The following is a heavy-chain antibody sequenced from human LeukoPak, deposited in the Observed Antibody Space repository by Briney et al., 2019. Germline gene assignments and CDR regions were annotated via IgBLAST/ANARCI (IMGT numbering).Heavy chain of an antibody. D-gene: IGHD3-3*01. CDR3: ARDRAWNYFDY. Sequence: GGSLRLSCAPSGFTFSRHGMHWVRQAPGKGLEWVAIISNDGSRRYYAHSVEGRFTISRDNSKNTLYLQMDSLRAEDTAVYYCARDRAWNYFDYWGQGTLVTVSS. V-gene: IGHV3-30*03. J-gene: IGHJ4*02. CDR1: GFTFSRHG. CDR2: ISNDGSRR.